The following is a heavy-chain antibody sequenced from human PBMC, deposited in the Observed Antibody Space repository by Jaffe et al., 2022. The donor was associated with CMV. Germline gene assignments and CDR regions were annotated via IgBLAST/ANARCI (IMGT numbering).Heavy chain of an antibody. D-gene: IGHD3-10*01. Sequence: EVQLVQSGAEVKKPGESLKISCKASGYTFTNYWIGWVRQMPGKGLEWMGIIFPRDTDTRYSPSFQGQVTISADKSTSTAYLQWSSLKASDTAMYFCARFGENAGTFEYWGQGIPVTVSS. CDR3: ARFGENAGTFEY. CDR1: GYTFTNYW. J-gene: IGHJ4*02. CDR2: IFPRDTDT. V-gene: IGHV5-51*01.